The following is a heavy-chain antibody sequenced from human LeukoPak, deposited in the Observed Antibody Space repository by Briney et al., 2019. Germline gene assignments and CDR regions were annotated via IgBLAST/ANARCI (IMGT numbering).Heavy chain of an antibody. Sequence: GGSLRLSCAASGFTFSSYSMNWGRQAPGKGLEWVLSISSSSYIYYADSVNGRFTISRYNARNPLYLQMNSLRAEDTAVYYCARDPAHYYDSSGYLAYFDYWGQGTLVTVSS. CDR3: ARDPAHYYDSSGYLAYFDY. D-gene: IGHD3-22*01. J-gene: IGHJ4*02. CDR1: GFTFSSYS. CDR2: ISSSSYI. V-gene: IGHV3-21*01.